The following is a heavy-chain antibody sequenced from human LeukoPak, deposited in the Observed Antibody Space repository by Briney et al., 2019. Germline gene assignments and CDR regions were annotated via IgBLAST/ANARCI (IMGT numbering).Heavy chain of an antibody. V-gene: IGHV4-38-2*02. D-gene: IGHD1-1*01. CDR2: IYHSGRT. CDR3: ARDRGTWNDDGFDY. Sequence: NPSETLSLTCTVSGYSISSGYYWGWIRQPPGKGLEWIGSIYHSGRTFYNPSLKSRVTISVDTSKNQFSLKLSSVTAADTAVYYCARDRGTWNDDGFDYWGQGTLVTVSS. J-gene: IGHJ4*02. CDR1: GYSISSGYY.